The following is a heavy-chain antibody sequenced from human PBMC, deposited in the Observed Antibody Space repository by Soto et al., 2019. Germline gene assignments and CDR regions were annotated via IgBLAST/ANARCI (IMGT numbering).Heavy chain of an antibody. CDR1: GGSISSSSYY. D-gene: IGHD6-13*01. CDR2: IYYSGST. Sequence: SETLSLTCTVSGGSISSSSYYWGWIRQPPGKGLEWIGSIYYSGSTYYNPSLKSRVTISVDTSKNQFSLKLSSVTAADTAVYYCARQGYSSSWYSFYYYYMDVWGKGTTVTVSS. V-gene: IGHV4-39*01. CDR3: ARQGYSSSWYSFYYYYMDV. J-gene: IGHJ6*03.